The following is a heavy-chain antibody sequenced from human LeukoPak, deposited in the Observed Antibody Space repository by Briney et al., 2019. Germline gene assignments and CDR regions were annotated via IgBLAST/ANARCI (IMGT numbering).Heavy chain of an antibody. V-gene: IGHV3-30*02. J-gene: IGHJ4*02. Sequence: SGGSLRLSCAASGFTFSSSGMHWVRQAPGKGLEWVAFIRYDGSNKYYADSVKGRFTISRDNSKNTLYLHMNSLRAEDTAVYYCAKDQSRAVAGIDYWGQGTLVTVSS. D-gene: IGHD6-19*01. CDR1: GFTFSSSG. CDR3: AKDQSRAVAGIDY. CDR2: IRYDGSNK.